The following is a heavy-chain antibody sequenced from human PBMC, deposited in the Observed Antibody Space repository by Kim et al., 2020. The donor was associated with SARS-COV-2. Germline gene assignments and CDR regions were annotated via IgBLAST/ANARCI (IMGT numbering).Heavy chain of an antibody. CDR2: ST. V-gene: IGHV4-59*01. J-gene: IGHJ4*02. CDR3: ARVTTFFDY. D-gene: IGHD3-16*01. Sequence: STNDTPALESRVPISVDTSKNQFALKRSSVTAADTAVYYCARVTTFFDYWGQGTLVTVSS.